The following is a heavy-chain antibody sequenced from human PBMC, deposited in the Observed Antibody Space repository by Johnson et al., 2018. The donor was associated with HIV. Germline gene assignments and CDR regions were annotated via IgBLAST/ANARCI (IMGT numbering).Heavy chain of an antibody. V-gene: IGHV3-30*02. CDR1: GFTFTSYG. Sequence: QVQLVESGGGVVQPGGSLRLSCAASGFTFTSYGMHWVRQAPGKGLDWVAFIRYAGSNKYYADSVKGRFTISRDNSKNTLYLQMNSLRAEDTAVYYCAKAEVVGNKAFDIWGQGTMVTVSS. CDR3: AKAEVVGNKAFDI. CDR2: IRYAGSNK. J-gene: IGHJ3*02. D-gene: IGHD2-15*01.